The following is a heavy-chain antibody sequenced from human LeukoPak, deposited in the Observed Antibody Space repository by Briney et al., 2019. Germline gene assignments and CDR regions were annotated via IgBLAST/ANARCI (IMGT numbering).Heavy chain of an antibody. Sequence: PGRSLRLSCAASGFTFSSCAMHWVRQAPGNGLEWVAIISYDGSNKYYADSVKGRFTISRDNSKNTLYLQMNSLRAEDTAVYYCAKDVDIVATIYYFEHWGQGTLVTVSS. CDR1: GFTFSSCA. V-gene: IGHV3-30*18. CDR2: ISYDGSNK. CDR3: AKDVDIVATIYYFEH. J-gene: IGHJ4*02. D-gene: IGHD5-12*01.